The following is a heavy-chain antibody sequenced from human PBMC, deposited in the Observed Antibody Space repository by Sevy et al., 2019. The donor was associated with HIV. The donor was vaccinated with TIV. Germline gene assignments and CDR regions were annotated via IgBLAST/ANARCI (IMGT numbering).Heavy chain of an antibody. Sequence: GGSLRLSCAASGFTFSSSPMTWVRQASGKGLEWVSSITTTGGNTYYADAVKGRFTFSRDNSKNTLYLQMNSLRVEDTAVYYCAKGFMVPDCCGQGTLVTVSS. CDR3: AKGFMVPDC. CDR2: ITTTGGNT. D-gene: IGHD2-8*01. CDR1: GFTFSSSP. J-gene: IGHJ4*02. V-gene: IGHV3-23*01.